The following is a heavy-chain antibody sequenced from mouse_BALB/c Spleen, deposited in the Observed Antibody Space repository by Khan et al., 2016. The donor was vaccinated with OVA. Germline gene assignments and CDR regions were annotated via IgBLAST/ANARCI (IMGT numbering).Heavy chain of an antibody. J-gene: IGHJ4*01. CDR1: GFSLTNYG. CDR2: ICTDGST. Sequence: QVQLKESGPGLVAPSQSLSITCTISGFSLTNYGVHWVRQPPGKGLEWLGVICTDGSTTYYSALKSRLTITKENSNNHAFLKMNSLQTDDTAYYIRARQPYYHYNVMDYWGQGTSVTVSS. D-gene: IGHD2-4*01. CDR3: ARQPYYHYNVMDY. V-gene: IGHV2-6-1*01.